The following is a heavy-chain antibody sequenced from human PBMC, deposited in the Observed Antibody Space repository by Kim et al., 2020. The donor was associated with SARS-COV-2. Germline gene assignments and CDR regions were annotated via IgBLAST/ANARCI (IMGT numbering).Heavy chain of an antibody. D-gene: IGHD2-2*01. V-gene: IGHV4-31*03. J-gene: IGHJ4*02. CDR3: ARGQPLDY. Sequence: SETLSLTCSVSGGSIRSGGKFWTWIRQHPAKGLEWLGYISYSGNPHYSPSLRSRISISLQTSENQFSLELTSVTAADTAVYYCARGQPLDYWGQGILVTV. CDR1: GGSIRSGGKF. CDR2: ISYSGNP.